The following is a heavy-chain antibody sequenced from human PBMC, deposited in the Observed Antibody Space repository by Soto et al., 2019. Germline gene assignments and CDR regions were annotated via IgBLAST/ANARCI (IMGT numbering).Heavy chain of an antibody. V-gene: IGHV4-39*01. D-gene: IGHD6-19*01. CDR3: AKIISSGWERQADAFDI. CDR2: IYYSGST. Sequence: QLQLQESGPGLVKPSETLSLTCTVSGGSISSSSYYWGWIRQPPGKGREWIGSIYYSGSTYYNPSLKSRVTISVDTSKNQFSLKLSSVTAADTAVYYCAKIISSGWERQADAFDIWGQGTMVTVSS. CDR1: GGSISSSSYY. J-gene: IGHJ3*02.